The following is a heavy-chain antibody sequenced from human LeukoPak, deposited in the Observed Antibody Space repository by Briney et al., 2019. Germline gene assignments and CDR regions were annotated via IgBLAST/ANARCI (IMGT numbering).Heavy chain of an antibody. D-gene: IGHD3-22*01. V-gene: IGHV1-2*02. CDR3: ARGLGDYYDTSGYYYAVPAH. CDR2: INPNSGGT. CDR1: GYTFTGYY. J-gene: IGHJ4*02. Sequence: ASVKVSCKASGYTFTGYYMHWVRQAPGQGLEWMGWINPNSGGTNYAQKFQGRVAMTRDTSISTAYMELSSLRSEDTAVYYCARGLGDYYDTSGYYYAVPAHWGQGTLVTVSS.